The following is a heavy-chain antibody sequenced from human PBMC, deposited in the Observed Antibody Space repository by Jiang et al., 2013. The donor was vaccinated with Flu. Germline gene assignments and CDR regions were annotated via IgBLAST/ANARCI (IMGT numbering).Heavy chain of an antibody. CDR3: ARHMYKYYDISPERGAFDI. Sequence: SCKGSGYSFTSYWIGWVRQMPGKGLEWMGIIYPGDSDTRYSPSFQGQVTISADKSISTAYLQWSSLKASDTAMYYCARHMYKYYDISPERGAFDIWGQGTMVTVSS. D-gene: IGHD3-9*01. V-gene: IGHV5-51*01. CDR2: IYPGDSDT. J-gene: IGHJ3*02. CDR1: GYSFTSYW.